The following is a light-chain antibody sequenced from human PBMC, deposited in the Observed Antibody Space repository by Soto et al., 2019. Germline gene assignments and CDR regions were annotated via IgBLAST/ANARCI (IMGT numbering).Light chain of an antibody. Sequence: QSALTQPASVSESRGQSVTISCTGTSSDVGGYNFVSWYQQHPGKAPKLIIYDVSDRPPGVSDRFSASKSGNTASLSISGLQAEDEADYYCSSYTTTSTQVFGGGTKVTVL. V-gene: IGLV2-14*01. CDR2: DVS. CDR1: SSDVGGYNF. J-gene: IGLJ2*01. CDR3: SSYTTTSTQV.